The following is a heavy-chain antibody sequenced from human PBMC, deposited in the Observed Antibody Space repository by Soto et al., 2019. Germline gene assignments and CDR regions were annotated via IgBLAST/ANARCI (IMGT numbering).Heavy chain of an antibody. CDR3: AKSMFEACGSGYTYDTYFDY. V-gene: IGHV3-30*18. Sequence: QVQLVESGGGVVQPGRSLRLSCAASGFTFSSYGMHWVRQAPGKGLEWVALISYDGSNKYYAASVKGRFAISRDNTKNTLCLEMNSLRVADTAVYYCAKSMFEACGSGYTYDTYFDYCGQGTLVTVSA. CDR2: ISYDGSNK. J-gene: IGHJ4*02. CDR1: GFTFSSYG. D-gene: IGHD3-22*01.